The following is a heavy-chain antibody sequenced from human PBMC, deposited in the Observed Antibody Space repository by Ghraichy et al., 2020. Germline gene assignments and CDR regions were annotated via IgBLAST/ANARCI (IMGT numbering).Heavy chain of an antibody. J-gene: IGHJ4*02. D-gene: IGHD6-19*01. CDR3: AKDRDYSSGWYIDY. V-gene: IGHV3-30*02. CDR1: GFTFSSYG. CDR2: IRYDGSNK. Sequence: GWSLRLSCAASGFTFSSYGMHWVRQAPGKGLEWVAFIRYDGSNKYYADSVKGRFTISRDHSKNTLYLQMNSLRAEDTAVYYCAKDRDYSSGWYIDYWGQGTLVTVSS.